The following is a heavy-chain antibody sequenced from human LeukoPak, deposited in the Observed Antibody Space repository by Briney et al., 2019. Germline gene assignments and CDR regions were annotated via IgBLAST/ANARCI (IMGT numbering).Heavy chain of an antibody. V-gene: IGHV3-23*01. CDR3: AKSGPSSGSCYSHYFDY. J-gene: IGHJ4*02. CDR1: GFTFSSYA. D-gene: IGHD2-15*01. Sequence: PGGSLRLSCAASGFTFSSYAMSWVRQAPGKGLEWVSAISGSGGSTYYADSVKGRFTISRDNSKNTLYLQMNSLRAEDTAVYYCAKSGPSSGSCYSHYFDYWGQGTLVTVSS. CDR2: ISGSGGST.